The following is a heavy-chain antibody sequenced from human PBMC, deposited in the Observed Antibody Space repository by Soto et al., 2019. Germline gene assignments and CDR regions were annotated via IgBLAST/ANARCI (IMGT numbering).Heavy chain of an antibody. CDR3: ARELLSLNYFDY. CDR1: GGSISSYY. D-gene: IGHD2-15*01. J-gene: IGHJ4*02. V-gene: IGHV4-59*01. CDR2: IYYSGST. Sequence: LSLTCTVSGGSISSYYWSWIRQPPGKGLEWIGYIYYSGSTNYNPSLKGRVTISVDTSKNQFSLKLSSVTAADTAVYYCARELLSLNYFDYWGQGTLVTVSS.